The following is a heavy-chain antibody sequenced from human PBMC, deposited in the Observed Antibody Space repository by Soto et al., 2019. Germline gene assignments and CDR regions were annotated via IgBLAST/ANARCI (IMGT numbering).Heavy chain of an antibody. CDR2: IKYSGTT. Sequence: SETLSLTCTVSGGSISSSRCHWGWIRQPPGKGLEWIASIKYSGTTFYNPSLKSRVTISVDTSKNQFSLKLSSVTAADTAVYYCARPRYYYGMDVWGQGTTVTVSS. CDR3: ARPRYYYGMDV. CDR1: GGSISSSRCH. J-gene: IGHJ6*02. V-gene: IGHV4-39*01.